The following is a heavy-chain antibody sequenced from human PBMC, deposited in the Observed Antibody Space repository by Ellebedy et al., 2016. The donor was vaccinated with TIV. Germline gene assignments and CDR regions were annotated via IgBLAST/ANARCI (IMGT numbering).Heavy chain of an antibody. Sequence: SETLSLTXAVYGGSFSGYYWSWIRQPPGKGLEWIGEINHSGSTNYNPSLKSRVTISVDTSKNQFSLKLSSVTAADTAVYYCARHHRGVRGVIIGVPDYFDYWGQGTLVTVSS. CDR1: GGSFSGYY. V-gene: IGHV4-34*01. D-gene: IGHD3-10*01. CDR3: ARHHRGVRGVIIGVPDYFDY. CDR2: INHSGST. J-gene: IGHJ4*02.